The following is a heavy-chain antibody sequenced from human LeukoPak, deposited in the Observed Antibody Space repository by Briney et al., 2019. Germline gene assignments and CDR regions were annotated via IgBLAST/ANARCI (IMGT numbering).Heavy chain of an antibody. J-gene: IGHJ4*02. CDR2: INPSGGST. Sequence: ASVKVSCKVSGYTLTELSMHWVRQAPGQGLEWMGIINPSGGSTSYAQKFQGRVTMTRDTSTSTVYMELSSLRSEDTAVYYCARDNIAAADLNYWGQGTLVTVSS. CDR1: GYTLTELS. CDR3: ARDNIAAADLNY. D-gene: IGHD6-13*01. V-gene: IGHV1-46*01.